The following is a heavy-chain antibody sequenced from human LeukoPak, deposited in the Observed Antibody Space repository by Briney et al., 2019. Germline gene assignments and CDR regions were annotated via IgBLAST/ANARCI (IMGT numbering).Heavy chain of an antibody. D-gene: IGHD1-7*01. J-gene: IGHJ4*02. CDR3: ARGGGNSKDGYFDY. Sequence: GGSLRLSCEASGFTFSNAWMSWVRQAPGKGLEWVARTRNKANSYTTEYAASVKGRFTISRDDSKNSLYLQMNSLKTEDTAVYYCARGGGNSKDGYFDYWGQGTLVTVSS. V-gene: IGHV3-72*01. CDR1: GFTFSNAW. CDR2: TRNKANSYTT.